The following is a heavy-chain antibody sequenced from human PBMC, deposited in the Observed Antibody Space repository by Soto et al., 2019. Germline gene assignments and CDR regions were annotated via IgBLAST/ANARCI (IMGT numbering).Heavy chain of an antibody. J-gene: IGHJ5*02. D-gene: IGHD1-26*01. Sequence: QVQLQESGPGLVKPSQTLSLTCTVSGGSISSGGYYWSWIRQHPGKGLEWIGYIYYSGSTYYNPSRKSRFTISVDPFKNQFSLRLGSVTAADTAVYYCARGVGATSGGWFDPWGQGTLVTVSS. CDR3: ARGVGATSGGWFDP. CDR1: GGSISSGGYY. CDR2: IYYSGST. V-gene: IGHV4-31*03.